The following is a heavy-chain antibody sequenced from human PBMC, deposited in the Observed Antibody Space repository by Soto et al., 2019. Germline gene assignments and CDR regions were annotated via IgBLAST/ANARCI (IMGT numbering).Heavy chain of an antibody. CDR1: GFTFSNAW. CDR3: TTGLSNGYYNFDY. J-gene: IGHJ4*02. CDR2: IKGETDGGTT. Sequence: WGSLRLYCAASGFTFSNAWMSWVRQAPGKGLEWIGRIKGETDGGTTDYAAPVKGRFTISRDHSKDTLYLHMNSLKTEDTAVYYCTTGLSNGYYNFDYWGQGTPVTVSS. D-gene: IGHD3-22*01. V-gene: IGHV3-15*01.